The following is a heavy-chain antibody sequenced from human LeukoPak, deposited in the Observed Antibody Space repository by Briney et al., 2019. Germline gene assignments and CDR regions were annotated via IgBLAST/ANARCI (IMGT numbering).Heavy chain of an antibody. J-gene: IGHJ4*02. CDR3: ARPNIRYCSGGACSNDGSDY. Sequence: SETLSLTCSVPSGSIKNGNYHWGWIRQPPGKGLEWIGSIYYSGSTYYSPSLKSRVTISVDTSKNQFSLKLSSVTAADTAVYYCARPNIRYCSGGACSNDGSDYWGQGTLVTVSS. V-gene: IGHV4-39*07. D-gene: IGHD2-15*01. CDR1: SGSIKNGNYH. CDR2: IYYSGST.